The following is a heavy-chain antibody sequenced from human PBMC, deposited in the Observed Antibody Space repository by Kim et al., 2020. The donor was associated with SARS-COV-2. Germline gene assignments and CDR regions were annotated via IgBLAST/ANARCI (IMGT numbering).Heavy chain of an antibody. V-gene: IGHV4-34*01. J-gene: IGHJ6*02. CDR3: ARGRINSLFYYYYYGMDV. Sequence: LRSRVTISVDTSKNQFSLKLSSVPAADTAVYYCARGRINSLFYYYYYGMDVWGQGTTVTVSS. D-gene: IGHD1-26*01.